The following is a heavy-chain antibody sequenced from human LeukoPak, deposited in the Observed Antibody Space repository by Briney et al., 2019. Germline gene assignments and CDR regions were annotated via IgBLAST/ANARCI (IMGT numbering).Heavy chain of an antibody. CDR2: IYYSGGT. D-gene: IGHD2-15*01. CDR3: ARQTHYTPAFDY. V-gene: IGHV4-59*08. J-gene: IGHJ4*02. Sequence: QPSETLSLTCTVSGGSISSNYWSWLRQPPGKGLEWIGYIYYSGGTNYNPSLKSRVTISRNTSKNQFSLKLTSVTAADTAVYYCARQTHYTPAFDYWDQGTLVTVSS. CDR1: GGSISSNY.